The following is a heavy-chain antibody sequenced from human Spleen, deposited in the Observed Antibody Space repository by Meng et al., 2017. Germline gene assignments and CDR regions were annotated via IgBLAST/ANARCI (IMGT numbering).Heavy chain of an antibody. CDR3: ARGPLTRGDIAWFDP. CDR1: GGSISSGDYY. D-gene: IGHD2-21*02. V-gene: IGHV4-31*01. J-gene: IGHJ5*02. CDR2: IYYSGST. Sequence: QRQASGPRPVQPSQTPSLTCTVSGGSISSGDYYWSWIRQHPGKGLEWIGYIYYSGSTYYNPSLKSLLTISVDTSKNQFSLKLSSVTAADTAVYYCARGPLTRGDIAWFDPWGQGTLVTVSS.